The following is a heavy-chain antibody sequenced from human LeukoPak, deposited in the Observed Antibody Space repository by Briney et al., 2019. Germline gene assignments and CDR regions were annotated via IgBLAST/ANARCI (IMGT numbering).Heavy chain of an antibody. D-gene: IGHD2-21*01. CDR3: ARDGGENSWEGYFDV. V-gene: IGHV3-11*04. J-gene: IGHJ4*02. CDR1: GFNVSDYY. Sequence: PGESLRLSCAASGFNVSDYYMSWIRQSPGKGLEWVSHIAISGGTTYYTASVRGRFTISRDTARNSVYLQMNSLRAEDTAVYYCARDGGENSWEGYFDVWGQGALVTVSS. CDR2: IAISGGTT.